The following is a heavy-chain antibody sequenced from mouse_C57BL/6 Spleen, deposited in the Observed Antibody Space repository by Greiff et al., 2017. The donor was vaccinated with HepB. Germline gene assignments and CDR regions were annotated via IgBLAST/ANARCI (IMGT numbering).Heavy chain of an antibody. V-gene: IGHV1-55*01. CDR2: IYPGSGST. Sequence: VQLQQPGAELVKPGASVKMSCKASGYTFTSYWITWVKQRPGQGLEWIGDIYPGSGSTNYNEKFKSKATLTVDTSSSTAYMQLSSLTSEDSAVYYCANHYYGSSYEAWFAYWGQGTLVTVSA. CDR1: GYTFTSYW. J-gene: IGHJ3*01. D-gene: IGHD1-1*01. CDR3: ANHYYGSSYEAWFAY.